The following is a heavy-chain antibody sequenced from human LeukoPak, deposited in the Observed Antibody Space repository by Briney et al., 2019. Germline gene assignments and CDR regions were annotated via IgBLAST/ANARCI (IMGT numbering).Heavy chain of an antibody. CDR2: IFHSGST. V-gene: IGHV4-30-2*01. J-gene: IGHJ6*04. CDR1: GGSIISGGYS. Sequence: SQPLSLTCAVSGGSIISGGYSWSWIRQPPGRGLEWLGVIFHSGSTYYNPSPKSRVTISVDRSKNQFTLKLSSVTAADTAVYYCARDSGMVRGEAYYYYGMDVWGKGTTVTVSS. CDR3: ARDSGMVRGEAYYYYGMDV. D-gene: IGHD3-10*01.